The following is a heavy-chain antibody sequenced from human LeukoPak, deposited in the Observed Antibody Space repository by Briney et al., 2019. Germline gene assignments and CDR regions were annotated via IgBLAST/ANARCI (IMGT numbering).Heavy chain of an antibody. CDR2: INPNSGGT. CDR3: APDRSGDAFDI. J-gene: IGHJ3*02. V-gene: IGHV1-2*02. D-gene: IGHD1-14*01. Sequence: ASVKVSCKASGYTFTSYGISWVRQAPGQGLEWMGWINPNSGGTNYAQKFQGRVTMTRDTSISTAYMELSRLRSDDTAVYYCAPDRSGDAFDIWGQGTMVTVSS. CDR1: GYTFTSYG.